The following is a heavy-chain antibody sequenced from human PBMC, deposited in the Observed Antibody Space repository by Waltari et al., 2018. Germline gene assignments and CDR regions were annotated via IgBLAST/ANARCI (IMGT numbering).Heavy chain of an antibody. CDR1: GLTFSSYS. D-gene: IGHD2-15*01. V-gene: IGHV3-21*01. J-gene: IGHJ6*02. CDR2: ISSSSSYI. Sequence: EVQMVESGGGLVKPGGSLRLSCAASGLTFSSYSMNWVRQAPGQGLEWVSSISSSSSYIYYEASVKDGFTICRDNAKNALYLQMNSLRAEDAAGDYWAGGEGVVVAATFQYGGADGDYYYYGMDVWGQGTTVTVSS. CDR3: AGGEGVVVAATFQYGGADGDYYYYGMDV.